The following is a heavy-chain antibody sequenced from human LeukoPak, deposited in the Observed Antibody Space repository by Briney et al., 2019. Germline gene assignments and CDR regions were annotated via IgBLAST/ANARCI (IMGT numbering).Heavy chain of an antibody. CDR2: INPKNGGT. V-gene: IGHV1-2*02. J-gene: IGHJ4*02. D-gene: IGHD3-10*01. CDR3: ATDITALDY. CDR1: GYNFNDYY. Sequence: ASVKVSCKASGYNFNDYYLHWVRQAPGQGLEWMGWINPKNGGTYYAEKFQGRVTMTRDTSITTVYMELSGLRSDDTATYYCATDITALDYWGQGTLVTVSS.